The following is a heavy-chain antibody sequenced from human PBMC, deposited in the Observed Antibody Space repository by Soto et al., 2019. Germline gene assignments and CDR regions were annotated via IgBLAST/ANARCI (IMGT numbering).Heavy chain of an antibody. V-gene: IGHV4-34*01. D-gene: IGHD3-22*01. CDR3: ARLGGFYQAFDS. CDR1: GGSFSGYY. J-gene: IGHJ4*02. CDR2: INHSGST. Sequence: PSETLSLTCAIYGGSFSGYYWSWIRQPPGKGLEWIGEINHSGSTNYNPSLKSRVAMSVDTSKNQFSLKLSSVAAADTAIYYCARLGGFYQAFDSWGQGALVTVSS.